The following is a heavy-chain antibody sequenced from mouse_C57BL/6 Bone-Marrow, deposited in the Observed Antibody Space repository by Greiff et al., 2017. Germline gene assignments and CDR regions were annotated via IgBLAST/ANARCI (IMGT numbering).Heavy chain of an antibody. Sequence: QVQLQQSGPELVKPGASVKISCKASGYAFSSSWMNWVKQRPGKGLEWIGRIYPGDGDTNYNGKFKGKATLTADKSSSTAYVQLSSLTSEDSAVYVCARHGCYVYYAMDYWGQGTAVTVSS. CDR1: GYAFSSSW. J-gene: IGHJ4*01. D-gene: IGHD2-3*01. CDR3: ARHGCYVYYAMDY. CDR2: IYPGDGDT. V-gene: IGHV1-82*01.